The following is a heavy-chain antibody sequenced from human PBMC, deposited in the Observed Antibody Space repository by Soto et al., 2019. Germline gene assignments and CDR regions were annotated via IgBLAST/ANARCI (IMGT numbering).Heavy chain of an antibody. CDR3: VKRWSSGSLDY. D-gene: IGHD1-26*01. CDR2: ISSNGGST. V-gene: IGHV3-64D*06. Sequence: PGGSLSLSCSASGFTFSRYAMHWVRQAPGKGLEYVSAISSNGGSTYYADSVKGRFTISRDNSKNTLYLQMSSLRAEDTAVYYCVKRWSSGSLDYWGQGTLVTVSS. J-gene: IGHJ4*02. CDR1: GFTFSRYA.